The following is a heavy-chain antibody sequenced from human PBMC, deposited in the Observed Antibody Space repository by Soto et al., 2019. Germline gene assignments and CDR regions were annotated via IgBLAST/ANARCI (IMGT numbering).Heavy chain of an antibody. J-gene: IGHJ4*02. V-gene: IGHV4-31*02. CDR2: IYYSGST. D-gene: IGHD2-2*01. CDR1: GGSISSGGYY. CDR3: ASYCSSTSCYEAHDY. Sequence: SETLSLTCTVSGGSISSGGYYWSWIRQHPGKGLEWIGYIYYSGSTYYNPSLKSRVTISVDTSKNQFSLKLSSVTAADTAVYYCASYCSSTSCYEAHDYWGQGTLVTVSS.